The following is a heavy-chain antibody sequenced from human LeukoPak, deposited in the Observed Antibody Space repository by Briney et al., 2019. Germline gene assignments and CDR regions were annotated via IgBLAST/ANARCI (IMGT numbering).Heavy chain of an antibody. CDR1: GFTFSNAW. D-gene: IGHD3-3*01. CDR3: TTDPRVVPSDY. Sequence: GGSLRFSCAASGFTFSNAWRSWVRQAPGKGLEWVGRIKSKTDGGTTDYAAPVKGRFTISRDDSKNTLYLQMNSLKTEDTAVYYCTTDPRVVPSDYWGQGTLVTVSS. CDR2: IKSKTDGGTT. J-gene: IGHJ4*02. V-gene: IGHV3-15*01.